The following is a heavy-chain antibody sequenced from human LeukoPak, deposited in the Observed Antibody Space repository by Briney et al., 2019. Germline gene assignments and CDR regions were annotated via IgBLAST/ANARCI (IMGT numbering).Heavy chain of an antibody. CDR3: ASLFLCYGCSSSSHNFNI. Sequence: GGSLRLSCAASGFTFSSYSMNWVRQAPGKGLEWVSSISSSSSYIYYADSVKGRFTISRDNAKNTLYLQMNSLRAEDTAVYYCASLFLCYGCSSSSHNFNIGGQGTMVTVSS. J-gene: IGHJ3*02. CDR2: ISSSSSYI. CDR1: GFTFSSYS. D-gene: IGHD6-6*01. V-gene: IGHV3-21*01.